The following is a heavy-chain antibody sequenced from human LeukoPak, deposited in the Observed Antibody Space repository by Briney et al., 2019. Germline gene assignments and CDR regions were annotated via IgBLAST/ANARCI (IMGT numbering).Heavy chain of an antibody. CDR3: AREGMEAALDY. V-gene: IGHV4-59*01. CDR2: IYYSGST. J-gene: IGHJ4*02. Sequence: SETLSLTCTVSGGSISSYYWSWIRRPPGKGLEWIGYIYYSGSTNYNPSLKSRVTISVDTSKNQFSLKLSSVTAADTAVYYCAREGMEAALDYWGQGTLVTVSS. CDR1: GGSISSYY. D-gene: IGHD6-6*01.